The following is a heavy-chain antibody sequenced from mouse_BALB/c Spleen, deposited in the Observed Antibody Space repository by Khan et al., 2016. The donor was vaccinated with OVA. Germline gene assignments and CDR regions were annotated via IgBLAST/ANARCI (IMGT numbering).Heavy chain of an antibody. CDR1: GFTIKVTY. J-gene: IGHJ2*01. Sequence: VQLKQSVAELVKPGPSVKSSCTASGFTIKVTYMHWVKQRPEQGLEWTGRIHPANGNTKFDPKIQGKATITADTSSNKAYQQHSSLTAEDTAVYYCARMNAWGQGTTLTVSS. CDR3: ARMNA. V-gene: IGHV14-3*02. CDR2: IHPANGNT.